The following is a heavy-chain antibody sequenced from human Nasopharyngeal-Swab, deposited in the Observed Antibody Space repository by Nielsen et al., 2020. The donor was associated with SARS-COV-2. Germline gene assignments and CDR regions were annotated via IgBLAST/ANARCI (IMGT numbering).Heavy chain of an antibody. Sequence: GESLKISCAASGFTFSSYAMTWVRQAPGKGLEWVSAISGSGGSPYYADSVKGRFTTSRDNSKNTLYLQMDSLRAEDTAVYYCAKRAAGSFTSGWYVPNLDYWGQGTLLTVSS. CDR2: ISGSGGSP. CDR3: AKRAAGSFTSGWYVPNLDY. CDR1: GFTFSSYA. J-gene: IGHJ4*02. V-gene: IGHV3-23*01. D-gene: IGHD6-19*01.